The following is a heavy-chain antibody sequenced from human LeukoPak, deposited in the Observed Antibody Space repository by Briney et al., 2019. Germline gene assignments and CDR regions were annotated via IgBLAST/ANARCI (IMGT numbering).Heavy chain of an antibody. CDR1: GYTFTGYY. J-gene: IGHJ6*02. CDR3: ARDIVVVPAAMSMDV. D-gene: IGHD2-2*01. Sequence: GASVKVSCKASGYTFTGYYIHWVRQPPGPGHEWMGWINPNSGGTNYAQKFQARVTMTRDTSISTAYRELSRLRSDDTAVYYCARDIVVVPAAMSMDVWGQGTTVTVSS. V-gene: IGHV1-2*02. CDR2: INPNSGGT.